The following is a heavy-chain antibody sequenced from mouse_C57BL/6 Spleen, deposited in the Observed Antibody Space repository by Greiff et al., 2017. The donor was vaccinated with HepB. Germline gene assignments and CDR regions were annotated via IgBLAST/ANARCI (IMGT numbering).Heavy chain of an antibody. CDR3: ARGGDGYYYYFDY. CDR2: INPSSGYT. Sequence: QVQLQQSGAELAKPGASVKLSCKASGYTFTSYCMHWVKQRPGQGLEWIGYINPSSGYTKYNQKFKDKATLTADKSSSTAYMQLSSLTYEDSAVYYCARGGDGYYYYFDYWGQGTTLTVSS. D-gene: IGHD2-3*01. J-gene: IGHJ2*01. CDR1: GYTFTSYC. V-gene: IGHV1-7*01.